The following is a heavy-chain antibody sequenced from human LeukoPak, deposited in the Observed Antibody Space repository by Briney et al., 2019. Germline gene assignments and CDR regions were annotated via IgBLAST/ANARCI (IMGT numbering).Heavy chain of an antibody. CDR3: ARRTTYFGWRPSESPSCFDY. CDR1: GYSISSGYY. CDR2: IYHSGRT. Sequence: RTSETLSLTCTVSGYSISSGYYWGWIRQPPGRGLEWIGIIYHSGRTYCNPSLKSRVTISVDTSKNQFSLKLNSVTAADSAVYYCARRTTYFGWRPSESPSCFDYWGQGTLVAVSS. V-gene: IGHV4-38-2*02. J-gene: IGHJ4*02. D-gene: IGHD3-9*01.